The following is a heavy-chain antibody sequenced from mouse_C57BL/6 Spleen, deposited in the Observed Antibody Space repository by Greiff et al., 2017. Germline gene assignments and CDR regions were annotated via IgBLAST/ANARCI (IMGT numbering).Heavy chain of an antibody. Sequence: QVQLQQSGAELVKPGASVKISCKASGYAFSSYWLNWVKQRPGKGLEWIGQIYPGDGDTNYNGKFKGKATLTADKSSSTAYMQLSSLTSEDSAVYFCARNGGYHYYAMDYWGQGTSVTVSS. D-gene: IGHD2-3*01. CDR1: GYAFSSYW. CDR3: ARNGGYHYYAMDY. CDR2: IYPGDGDT. V-gene: IGHV1-80*01. J-gene: IGHJ4*01.